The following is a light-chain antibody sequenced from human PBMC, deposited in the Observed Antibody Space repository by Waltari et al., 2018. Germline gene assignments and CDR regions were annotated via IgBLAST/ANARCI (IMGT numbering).Light chain of an antibody. V-gene: IGLV1-44*01. Sequence: QSVLTQPPSTSGTPGQTVTISCSGSTSNIGTNTVTWYQLLPGTAPKTVIFANYHPPSGVPDRFSASQSGTSASLVISGLQSEDEADYFCATWDDSLSGRVFGGGTKVTVL. CDR2: ANY. J-gene: IGLJ3*02. CDR3: ATWDDSLSGRV. CDR1: TSNIGTNT.